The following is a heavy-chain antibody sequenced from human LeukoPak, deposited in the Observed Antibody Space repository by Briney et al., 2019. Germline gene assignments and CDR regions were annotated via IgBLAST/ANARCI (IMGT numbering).Heavy chain of an antibody. V-gene: IGHV3-7*01. CDR2: IKQDGSEK. D-gene: IGHD2-2*01. CDR3: ARVGALGYCSSTSCPEGAFDI. Sequence: GGSLRLSCAASGFTFSSYWMSWVRQAPGKGLEWVANIKQDGSEKYYVDSVKGRFTTSRDNAKNSLYLQMNSLRAEDTAVYYCARVGALGYCSSTSCPEGAFDIWGQGTMVTVSS. J-gene: IGHJ3*02. CDR1: GFTFSSYW.